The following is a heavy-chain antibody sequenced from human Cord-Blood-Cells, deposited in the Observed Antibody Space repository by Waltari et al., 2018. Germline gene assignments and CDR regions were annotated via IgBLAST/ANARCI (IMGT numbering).Heavy chain of an antibody. CDR1: GGSLSSSRYY. CDR2: IYYSGST. V-gene: IGHV4-39*01. Sequence: QLQLQESGPGLVKPSETLSLTCTVAGGSLSSSRYYWGWIRQPPGKGLEWIGSIYYSGSTYYNPSLKSRVTISVDTSKNQFSLKLSSVTAADTAVYYCARRVRDGHYNWFDPWGQGTLVTVSS. CDR3: ARRVRDGHYNWFDP. J-gene: IGHJ5*02.